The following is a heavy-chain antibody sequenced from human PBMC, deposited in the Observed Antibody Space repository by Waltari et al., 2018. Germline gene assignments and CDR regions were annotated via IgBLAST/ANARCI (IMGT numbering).Heavy chain of an antibody. Sequence: QVQLVESGGGVVQPGGSLRLSCAASGFTFSSYGMHWVRQAPGKGLEWVAFIRYDGSNKYYADSVKGRFTISRDNSKNTLYLQMNSLRAEDTAVYYCAKEYGSGTQTPLFDYWGQGTLVTVSS. J-gene: IGHJ4*02. CDR3: AKEYGSGTQTPLFDY. CDR2: IRYDGSNK. V-gene: IGHV3-30*02. D-gene: IGHD3-10*01. CDR1: GFTFSSYG.